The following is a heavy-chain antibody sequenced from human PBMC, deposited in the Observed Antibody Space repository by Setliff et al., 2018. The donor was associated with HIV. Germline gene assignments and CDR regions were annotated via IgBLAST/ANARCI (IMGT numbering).Heavy chain of an antibody. D-gene: IGHD3-10*01. Sequence: LSLTCTVSGGSISSYCWKWIRQSPGRGLEWIGFIFSSGSTKYNPSLQSRVTMSIDTSKNQFSLKLTSVTAADTAVYYCARRIDNSGSFPDKNWFDTWGQGSLVTVSS. J-gene: IGHJ5*02. CDR1: GGSISSYC. CDR2: IFSSGST. V-gene: IGHV4-4*09. CDR3: ARRIDNSGSFPDKNWFDT.